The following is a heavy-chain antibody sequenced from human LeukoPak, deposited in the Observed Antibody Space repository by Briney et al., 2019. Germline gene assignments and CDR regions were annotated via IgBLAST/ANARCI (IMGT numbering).Heavy chain of an antibody. J-gene: IGHJ6*04. Sequence: GGSLRLSCVASRFIFSRNMNWVRQAPGKGLEWVSSISSSSSYIYYADSVKGRFTISRDNAKNSLYLQMNSLGAEDTAVYYCAELGITMIGGVWGKGTTVTISS. D-gene: IGHD3-10*02. CDR1: RFIFSRN. CDR3: AELGITMIGGV. V-gene: IGHV3-21*01. CDR2: ISSSSSYI.